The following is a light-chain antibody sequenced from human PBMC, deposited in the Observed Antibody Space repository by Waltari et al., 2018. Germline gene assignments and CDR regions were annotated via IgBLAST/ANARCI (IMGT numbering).Light chain of an antibody. CDR1: NSNIGRNS. J-gene: IGLJ3*02. V-gene: IGLV1-44*01. CDR2: NNN. CDR3: AVWDDDLGGV. Sequence: QSVLTQPPSVSGTPGQRVTISCSGSNSNIGRNSVNWYQQLPGTAPKLLIYNNNQGPSGVPDRFSASKSGTSASLAITGLQSEDEADYYCAVWDDDLGGVFGGGTKLTVL.